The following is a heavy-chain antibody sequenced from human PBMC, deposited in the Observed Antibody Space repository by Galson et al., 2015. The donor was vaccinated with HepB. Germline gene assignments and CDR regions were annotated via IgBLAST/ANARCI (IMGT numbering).Heavy chain of an antibody. D-gene: IGHD2-8*01. CDR2: ISYDGSNK. Sequence: SLRLSCAASGFTFSSYGMHWVRQAPGKGLEWVAVISYDGSNKYYADSVKGRFTISRDNSKNTLYLQMNSLRAEDTAVYYCAKDHRMVAESPVDPWGQGTLVTVSS. CDR1: GFTFSSYG. CDR3: AKDHRMVAESPVDP. J-gene: IGHJ5*02. V-gene: IGHV3-30*18.